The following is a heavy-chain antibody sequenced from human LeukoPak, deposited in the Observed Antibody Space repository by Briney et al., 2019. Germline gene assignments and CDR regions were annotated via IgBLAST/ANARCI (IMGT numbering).Heavy chain of an antibody. D-gene: IGHD2-2*01. Sequence: ASVKVSCRASGYTFTSYGISWVRQAPGQGLEWIGWISAYNGNTNYAQKLQGRVTMTTDTSTSTAYMELRSLRSDDTAVYYCARVDCSSTSCWAPDYWGQGTLVTVSS. J-gene: IGHJ4*02. CDR3: ARVDCSSTSCWAPDY. V-gene: IGHV1-18*01. CDR2: ISAYNGNT. CDR1: GYTFTSYG.